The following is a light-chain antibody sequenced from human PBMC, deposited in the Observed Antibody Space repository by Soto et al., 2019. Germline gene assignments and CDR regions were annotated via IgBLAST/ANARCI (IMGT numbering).Light chain of an antibody. Sequence: QSALTQRPSAPGSHRHSHTISCTGTSSDVGGYDYVSWYQQHPGEAHKLMIHDVSERPSGVPDRFSGSKSGNTASLTISGLQAEDEADYYCCSYAGSYTFARNVFGTGTKVTGL. V-gene: IGLV2-11*01. J-gene: IGLJ1*01. CDR2: DVS. CDR3: CSYAGSYTFARNV. CDR1: SSDVGGYDY.